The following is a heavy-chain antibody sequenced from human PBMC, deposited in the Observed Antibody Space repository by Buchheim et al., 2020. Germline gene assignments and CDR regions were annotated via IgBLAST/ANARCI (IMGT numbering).Heavy chain of an antibody. CDR1: GGSISSYY. Sequence: QVQLQESGPGLVKPSETLSLTCTVSGGSISSYYWSWIRQPPGKGLEWIGHIYYSGSTNYNPSLKSRVTISVDTSKNQFSLKLSSVTAADTAVYYCARGAYAEGFDYWGQGTL. D-gene: IGHD2-2*01. CDR2: IYYSGST. J-gene: IGHJ4*02. V-gene: IGHV4-59*01. CDR3: ARGAYAEGFDY.